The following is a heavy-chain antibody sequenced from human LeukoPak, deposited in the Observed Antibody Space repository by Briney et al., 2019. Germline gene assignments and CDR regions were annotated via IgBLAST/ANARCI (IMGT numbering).Heavy chain of an antibody. D-gene: IGHD6-13*01. Sequence: SETLSLTCTVSGGSISGYYWNWIRQPAGQGLEWIGRIYTSGSTNYTPSLKSRVTISVDKPKNQFSLKLSSVTAADTAVYYCARDPDSSSWYYAFDIWGQGTMVAVSS. J-gene: IGHJ3*02. V-gene: IGHV4-4*07. CDR1: GGSISGYY. CDR2: IYTSGST. CDR3: ARDPDSSSWYYAFDI.